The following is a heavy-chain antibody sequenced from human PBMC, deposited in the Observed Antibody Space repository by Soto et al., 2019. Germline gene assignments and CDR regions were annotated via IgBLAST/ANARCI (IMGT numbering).Heavy chain of an antibody. CDR3: ARWDILTGPLRMDV. D-gene: IGHD3-9*01. CDR1: GVTFSSYA. CDR2: VSKSGLDT. V-gene: IGHV3-23*01. Sequence: PGGSLRLSCVASGVTFSSYAMSWVRQAPGKGLEWVSAVSKSGLDTNYADFVKGRFTISRDNSKNTLYLQMNSLRAEDTAVYYCARWDILTGPLRMDVWGQGTTVTVSS. J-gene: IGHJ6*02.